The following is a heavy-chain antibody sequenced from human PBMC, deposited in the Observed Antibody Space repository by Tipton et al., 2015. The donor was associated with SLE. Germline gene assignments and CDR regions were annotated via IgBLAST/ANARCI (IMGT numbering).Heavy chain of an antibody. J-gene: IGHJ4*02. CDR1: GGSISSGDYY. V-gene: IGHV4-61*08. D-gene: IGHD6-13*01. CDR3: ARDSGAAAAFDY. CDR2: IYYSGST. Sequence: TLSLTCTVSGGSISSGDYYWSWIRQPPGKGLEWIGYIYYSGSTNYNPSLKSRVTISVDTSKNQFSLKLSSVTAADTAVYYCARDSGAAAAFDYWGQGTLVTVSS.